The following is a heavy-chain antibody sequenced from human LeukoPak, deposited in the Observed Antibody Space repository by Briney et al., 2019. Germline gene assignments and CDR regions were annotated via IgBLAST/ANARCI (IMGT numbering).Heavy chain of an antibody. CDR2: IYHSGST. CDR3: ARLSGSSLTYFDY. CDR1: GGSISSGGYY. V-gene: IGHV4-30-2*01. D-gene: IGHD1-26*01. J-gene: IGHJ4*02. Sequence: PSETLSLTCTVSGGSISSGGYYWSWIRQPPGKGLEWIGYIYHSGSTYYNPSLKSRVTISVDRSKNQFSLKLSSVTAADTAVYYCARLSGSSLTYFDYWGQGTLVTVSS.